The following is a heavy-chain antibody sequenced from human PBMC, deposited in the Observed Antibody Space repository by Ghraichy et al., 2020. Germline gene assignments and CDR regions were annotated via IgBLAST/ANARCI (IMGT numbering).Heavy chain of an antibody. CDR1: GFTVSSYS. CDR2: ITSSGRFI. CDR3: AGGSTVVRYYYYDGMDV. V-gene: IGHV3-48*02. Sequence: GESLNISCVGSGFTVSSYSMNWVRQAPGKGLEWVSYITSSGRFISYADSVKGRFTVSRDNAQNSLYLQMRSLRDEVTAVYYCAGGSTVVRYYYYDGMDVWGQGTTVTVSS. J-gene: IGHJ6*02. D-gene: IGHD4-23*01.